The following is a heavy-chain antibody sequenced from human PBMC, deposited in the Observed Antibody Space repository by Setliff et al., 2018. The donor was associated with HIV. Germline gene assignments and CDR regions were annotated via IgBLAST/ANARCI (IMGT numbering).Heavy chain of an antibody. J-gene: IGHJ4*02. D-gene: IGHD2-15*01. CDR2: MYISGST. CDR1: GDSSSSYY. Sequence: SETLSLTCTVSGDSSSSYYCNWIRQPAGKGLEWIGHMYISGSTNYNPSLKSRVTMSLDTSKNKFSLQLSSVTAAYTAMSYCARHVRISIGGTRGDFDCWGQGTLVTVSS. V-gene: IGHV4-4*07. CDR3: ARHVRISIGGTRGDFDC.